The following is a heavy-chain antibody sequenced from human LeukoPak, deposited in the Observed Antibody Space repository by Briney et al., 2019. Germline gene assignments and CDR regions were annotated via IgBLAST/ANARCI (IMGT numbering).Heavy chain of an antibody. V-gene: IGHV1-46*01. CDR1: GYTFTSYY. CDR2: INPSGGST. CDR3: ARSIVVVTAVSHFDY. J-gene: IGHJ4*02. D-gene: IGHD2-21*02. Sequence: ASVKVSCKASGYTFTSYYMHWVRQAPGQGLEWMGIINPSGGSTSYAQKFQGRVTMATDTSTSTAYMELRSLRSDDTAVYYCARSIVVVTAVSHFDYWGQGTLVTVSS.